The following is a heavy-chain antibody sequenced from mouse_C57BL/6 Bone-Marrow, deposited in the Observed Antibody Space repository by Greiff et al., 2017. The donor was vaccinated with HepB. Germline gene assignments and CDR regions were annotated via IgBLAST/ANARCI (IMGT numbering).Heavy chain of an antibody. CDR1: GFTFNTYA. CDR3: VRENYYGSSCGDYAMDY. J-gene: IGHJ4*01. V-gene: IGHV10-3*01. Sequence: VQRVESGGGLVQPKGSLKLSCAASGFTFNTYAMHWVRQAPGKGLEWVARIRSKSSNYATYYADSVKDRFTISRDDSQSMLYLQMNNLKTEDTAMYYCVRENYYGSSCGDYAMDYWGQGTSVTVSS. CDR2: IRSKSSNYAT. D-gene: IGHD1-1*01.